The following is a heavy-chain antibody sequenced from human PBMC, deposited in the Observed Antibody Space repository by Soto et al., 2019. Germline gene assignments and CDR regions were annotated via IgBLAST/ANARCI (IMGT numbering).Heavy chain of an antibody. D-gene: IGHD5-12*01. CDR2: IRNDIYDETT. V-gene: IGHV3-49*04. Sequence: GGSLRLSCTASGFTFGDYAMNWVRQVPGKGLEWLGFIRNDIYDETTEYAASAKGRIIISRDDSKSMAYLQMDSLKTEDTGVYYCTRGRDGYNPYYFLYWGQGALVTVSS. CDR1: GFTFGDYA. CDR3: TRGRDGYNPYYFLY. J-gene: IGHJ4*02.